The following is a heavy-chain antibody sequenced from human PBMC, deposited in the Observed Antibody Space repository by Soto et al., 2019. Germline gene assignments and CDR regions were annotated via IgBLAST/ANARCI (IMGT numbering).Heavy chain of an antibody. J-gene: IGHJ5*02. V-gene: IGHV4-39*01. D-gene: IGHD2-15*01. CDR1: GGSISSSSYY. CDR3: ARHAPDCSGGSCLAAGFDP. CDR2: IYYSGST. Sequence: QLQLQESGPGLVKPSETLSLTCTVSGGSISSSSYYWGWIRQPPGKGLEWIGSIYYSGSTYYNPSLKSRVTISVDTSKNQFSLKLSSVTAADTAVYHCARHAPDCSGGSCLAAGFDPWGQGTLVTVSS.